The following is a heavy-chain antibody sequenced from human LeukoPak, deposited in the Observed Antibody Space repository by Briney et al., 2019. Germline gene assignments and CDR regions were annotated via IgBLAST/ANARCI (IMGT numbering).Heavy chain of an antibody. V-gene: IGHV3-48*03. CDR2: ISSSGSTI. CDR3: ASTGSDYFWGTIAY. CDR1: GFTFSSYE. D-gene: IGHD3-16*01. Sequence: GGSLRLSCTASGFTFSSYEMNWVRQAPGKGLEWVSYISSSGSTIYYAASVKGRFTISRDNAKNSLYLQMNSLRAEDTAVYYCASTGSDYFWGTIAYWGQGTLVTVSS. J-gene: IGHJ4*02.